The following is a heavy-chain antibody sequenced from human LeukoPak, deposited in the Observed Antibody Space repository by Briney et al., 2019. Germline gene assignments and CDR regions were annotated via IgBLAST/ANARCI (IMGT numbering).Heavy chain of an antibody. Sequence: GASVKVSCKASGYTFTGYYMHWVRQAPGQGLEWMGWINPNSGGTNYAQKFQGRVTMTRDTSISTAYMELSRLRSDDTAVYYCAREEGATATVVNWFDPWGQGTLVTVSS. D-gene: IGHD4-23*01. CDR3: AREEGATATVVNWFDP. CDR2: INPNSGGT. CDR1: GYTFTGYY. J-gene: IGHJ5*02. V-gene: IGHV1-2*02.